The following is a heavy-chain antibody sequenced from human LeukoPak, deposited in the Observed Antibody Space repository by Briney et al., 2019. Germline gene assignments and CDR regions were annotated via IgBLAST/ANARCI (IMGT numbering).Heavy chain of an antibody. CDR3: ARFDGIAVAEGFGIDY. Sequence: PSETLSLTCTVSGYSISSGYYWGWIRQPPGKGLAWIGSIYHSGSTYYNPSLKSRVTISVDTSKNQFSLKLSSVTAADTAVYYCARFDGIAVAEGFGIDYWGQGTLVTVSS. CDR1: GYSISSGYY. CDR2: IYHSGST. V-gene: IGHV4-38-2*02. D-gene: IGHD6-19*01. J-gene: IGHJ4*02.